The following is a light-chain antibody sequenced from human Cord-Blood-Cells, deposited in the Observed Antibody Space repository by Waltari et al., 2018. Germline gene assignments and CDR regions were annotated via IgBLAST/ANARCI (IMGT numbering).Light chain of an antibody. CDR2: EVS. CDR3: SSYAGSNNFVV. V-gene: IGLV2-8*01. CDR1: SSDVGGYNY. Sequence: QSALTQPPSASGSPGQSVTISCTGTSSDVGGYNYVSWYQQHPGKAPKLMIYEVSKRPSGVPDRFSGSMSGNTASLTVSGLQAEDEADYCCSSYAGSNNFVVFGGGTKLTVL. J-gene: IGLJ2*01.